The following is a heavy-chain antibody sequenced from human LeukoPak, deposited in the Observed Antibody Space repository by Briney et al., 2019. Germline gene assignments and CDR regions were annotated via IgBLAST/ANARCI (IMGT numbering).Heavy chain of an antibody. Sequence: GGSLRLSCAASGFTFSNYAFHWVRQAPGKGLEWLTVISQDGTGKWYADSVKGRFTISRDNSENTVYLQMNSLRLEDTAIYYCGRDFWYGFDYCGQGTLVAVSS. J-gene: IGHJ4*02. V-gene: IGHV3-30-3*01. CDR2: ISQDGTGK. CDR3: GRDFWYGFDY. CDR1: GFTFSNYA. D-gene: IGHD6-13*01.